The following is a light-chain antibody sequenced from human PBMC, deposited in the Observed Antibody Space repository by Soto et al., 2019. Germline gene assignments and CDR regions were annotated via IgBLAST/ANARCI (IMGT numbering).Light chain of an antibody. CDR2: GAS. V-gene: IGKV1D-12*01. J-gene: IGKJ5*01. CDR3: QQANNFPIT. Sequence: DIQMTQSPSSVYASVGDRVTVTCRASQDINKWLAWYQQKPGKAPKLLIHGASSLQSGVPPRFSGSGFGTDFTLTISSLQPEDFAIYYCQQANNFPITFGQGTQLEIK. CDR1: QDINKW.